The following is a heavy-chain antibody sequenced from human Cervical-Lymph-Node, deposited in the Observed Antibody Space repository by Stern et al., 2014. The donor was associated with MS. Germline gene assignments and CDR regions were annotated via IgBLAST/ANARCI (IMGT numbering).Heavy chain of an antibody. CDR1: GYTFTNYG. J-gene: IGHJ4*02. CDR2: ISAHSGNT. V-gene: IGHV1-18*01. D-gene: IGHD4-17*01. Sequence: QVQLVQSGAEVKKPGASVKVSCKASGYTFTNYGISWVRQAPGQGLEWMGWISAHSGNTNYAQKFQGRVTMTIDTSTSTAYMEVRSLGSDDTAVYYCAREGYSRSPSVTTALTYSDSWGQGTLVIVSS. CDR3: AREGYSRSPSVTTALTYSDS.